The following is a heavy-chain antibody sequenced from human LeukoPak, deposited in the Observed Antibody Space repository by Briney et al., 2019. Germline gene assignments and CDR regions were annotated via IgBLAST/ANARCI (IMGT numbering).Heavy chain of an antibody. Sequence: GASVKVSCKASGYTFTSYGIRWVRQAPGQGLEWMGWISAYNGSTNYAQKLQGRVTMTTDTSTSTAYMELRSLRSDDTAGYYCARGGVSSGWYGSYFDYWGQGTLVTVSS. V-gene: IGHV1-18*01. D-gene: IGHD6-19*01. CDR2: ISAYNGST. CDR3: ARGGVSSGWYGSYFDY. CDR1: GYTFTSYG. J-gene: IGHJ4*02.